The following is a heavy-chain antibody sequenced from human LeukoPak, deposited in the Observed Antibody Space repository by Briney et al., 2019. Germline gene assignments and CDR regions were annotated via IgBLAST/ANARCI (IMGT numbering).Heavy chain of an antibody. CDR2: IDTSSGTI. Sequence: GGSLRLSCAASGFTFSSYAMTWFRQAPGKGLEWVSYIDTSSGTIHYADSVKGRFTISRDNAKSSLYLQMNSLRAEDTAVYFCARDATVGVPGTLYFDHWGQGTLVTVSS. V-gene: IGHV3-48*04. D-gene: IGHD6-19*01. CDR1: GFTFSSYA. J-gene: IGHJ4*02. CDR3: ARDATVGVPGTLYFDH.